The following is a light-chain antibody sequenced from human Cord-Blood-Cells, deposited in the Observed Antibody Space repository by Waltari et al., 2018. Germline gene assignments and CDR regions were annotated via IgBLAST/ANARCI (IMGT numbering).Light chain of an antibody. Sequence: DIQMTQSPSTLSASVGDRVTITCRASQSISSWLAWYQQKPGKAPKHLIYTASSLESGVPSRFSGSGSGTEFTLTISSLQPDDFATYYCQQYNSYPYTFGQGTKLEIK. CDR2: TAS. CDR1: QSISSW. V-gene: IGKV1-5*03. J-gene: IGKJ2*01. CDR3: QQYNSYPYT.